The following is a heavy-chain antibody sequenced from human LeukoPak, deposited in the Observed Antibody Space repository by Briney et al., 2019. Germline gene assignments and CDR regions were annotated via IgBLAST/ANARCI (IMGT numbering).Heavy chain of an antibody. D-gene: IGHD3-10*01. J-gene: IGHJ4*02. V-gene: IGHV3-23*01. CDR1: EFSVGSNY. CDR2: ISGSGGST. CDR3: ATPDYGYFDY. Sequence: GGSLRLSCAASEFSVGSNYMTWVRQAPGKGLEWVSAISGSGGSTYYADSVKGRFTISRDNSKNTLYLQMNSLRAEDTAVYYCATPDYGYFDYWGQGTLVTVSS.